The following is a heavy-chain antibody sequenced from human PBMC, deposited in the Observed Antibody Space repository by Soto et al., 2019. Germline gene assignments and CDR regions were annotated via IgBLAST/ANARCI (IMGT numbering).Heavy chain of an antibody. CDR1: GFTFSSSW. D-gene: IGHD3-10*01. J-gene: IGHJ6*03. V-gene: IGHV3-7*01. CDR3: ARGIGGYYYYYMDV. CDR2: IKQDGSEK. Sequence: VQLVESGGGLVQPGGSLRLSCAASGFTFSSSWMTWVRQAPGKGLEWVANIKQDGSEKFYVDSVKGRLTISRDNAKNSLYLQMNSLRAEDTAVYYCARGIGGYYYYYMDVWGKGTTVTVSS.